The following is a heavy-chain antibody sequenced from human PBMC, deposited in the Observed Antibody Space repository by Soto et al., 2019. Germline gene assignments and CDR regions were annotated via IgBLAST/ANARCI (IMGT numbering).Heavy chain of an antibody. V-gene: IGHV4-59*01. CDR3: ARWYYDFWSGYYGQPTGVDWFDP. CDR2: INYSGST. CDR1: GGSISSYY. Sequence: TLSLTCTVSGGSISSYYWSWIRQPPGKGLEWIGYINYSGSTNYNPSLKSRVTISVDTSKNHFSLNLSSVTAADTAVYYCARWYYDFWSGYYGQPTGVDWFDPWGQGTLVTVSS. D-gene: IGHD3-3*01. J-gene: IGHJ5*02.